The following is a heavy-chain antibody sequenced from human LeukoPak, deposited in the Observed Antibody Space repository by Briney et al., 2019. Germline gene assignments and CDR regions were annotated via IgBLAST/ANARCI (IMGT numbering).Heavy chain of an antibody. CDR2: INHSGST. D-gene: IGHD2/OR15-2a*01. Sequence: SETLSLTCAVYGGSFSGYYWSWIRQPPGKGLEWIGEINHSGSTNYNPSLKSRVTISVDTSKNQFSLKLSSVTAADTAVYYCARGLTGFIWGFNYLLYYLNVWGKGTTVTVSS. CDR3: ARGLTGFIWGFNYLLYYLNV. J-gene: IGHJ6*03. V-gene: IGHV4-34*01. CDR1: GGSFSGYY.